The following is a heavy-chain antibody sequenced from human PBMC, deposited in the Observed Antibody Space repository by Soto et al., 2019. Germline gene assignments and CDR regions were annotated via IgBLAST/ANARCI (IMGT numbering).Heavy chain of an antibody. J-gene: IGHJ4*02. D-gene: IGHD3-22*01. Sequence: GGSLRLSCAASGFTFSSYAMHWVRQAPGKGLEWVAVISYDGSNKYYADSVKGRFTISRDNSKNTLYLQMNSLRAEDTAVYYCARRGPNPYYYDSSGYPETGIDYWGQGTRVTVSS. CDR1: GFTFSSYA. CDR2: ISYDGSNK. CDR3: ARRGPNPYYYDSSGYPETGIDY. V-gene: IGHV3-30-3*01.